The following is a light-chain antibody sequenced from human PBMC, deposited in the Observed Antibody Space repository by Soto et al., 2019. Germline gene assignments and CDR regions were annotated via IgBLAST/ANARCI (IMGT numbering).Light chain of an antibody. J-gene: IGKJ4*01. V-gene: IGKV2-28*01. CDR2: LGS. CDR3: AQALQTVT. CDR1: ESLLFSNGNHY. Sequence: EIVLTQSPLSLPVTPGEPASISCRSSESLLFSNGNHYLDWYLQKPGQPPQLLMCLGSTRASGVPDRFSGSGSGTDFTLKISTVEAEDVGVYYCAQALQTVTFGGGTKVDIK.